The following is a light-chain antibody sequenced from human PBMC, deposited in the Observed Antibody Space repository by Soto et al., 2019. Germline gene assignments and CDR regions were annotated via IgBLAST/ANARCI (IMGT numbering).Light chain of an antibody. CDR2: WAS. CDR1: QNLLYSSNNKIY. J-gene: IGKJ1*01. Sequence: DIVMTQSPESLALSLGERATINCRSSQNLLYSSNNKIYRSWYQQKRGQPPRLLFYWASTRESGVPERFSTSAAGTDFTLTISSLQAEDVAVYYCQQYYTAWTFGQGTRVEL. V-gene: IGKV4-1*01. CDR3: QQYYTAWT.